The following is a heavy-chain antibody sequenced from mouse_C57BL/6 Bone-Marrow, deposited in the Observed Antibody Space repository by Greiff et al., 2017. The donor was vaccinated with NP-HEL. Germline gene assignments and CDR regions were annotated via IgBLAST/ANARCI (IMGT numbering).Heavy chain of an antibody. Sequence: EVQVVESGGGLVKPGGSLKLSCAASGFTFSSYAMSWVRQTPGKRLEWVATISDGGSYTYYPDNVKGRFTISRDNAKNNLYLQMSHLKSEDTAMYYCARELTEDAMDYWGQGTSVTVSS. CDR3: ARELTEDAMDY. J-gene: IGHJ4*01. D-gene: IGHD1-3*01. CDR2: ISDGGSYT. CDR1: GFTFSSYA. V-gene: IGHV5-4*01.